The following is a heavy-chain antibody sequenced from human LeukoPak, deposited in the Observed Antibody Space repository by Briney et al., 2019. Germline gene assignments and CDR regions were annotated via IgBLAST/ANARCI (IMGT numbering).Heavy chain of an antibody. D-gene: IGHD6-13*01. CDR1: GFTFSSYT. CDR3: AKDLGSSWSEAQDY. V-gene: IGHV3-23*01. CDR2: ISGSGGST. J-gene: IGHJ4*02. Sequence: GGSLRLSCAASGFTFSSYTMSWVRQAPEKGLQWVSAISGSGGSTYYADSVKGRFTTSRDNSKNTLYLQMNSLRAEDTAVYYCAKDLGSSWSEAQDYWGQGTLVTVSS.